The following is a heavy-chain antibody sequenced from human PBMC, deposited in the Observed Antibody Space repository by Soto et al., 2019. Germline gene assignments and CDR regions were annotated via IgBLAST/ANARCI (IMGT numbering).Heavy chain of an antibody. J-gene: IGHJ4*02. V-gene: IGHV4-59*01. CDR1: GGSISSYY. CDR3: ARTITMVRGVIFDY. D-gene: IGHD3-10*01. CDR2: IYYSGST. Sequence: SETLSLTCTVSGGSISSYYWSWIRQPPGKGLEWIGYIYYSGSTNYNPSLKSRVTISVDTSKNQFSLKLSSVTAADTAVYYCARTITMVRGVIFDYWGQGTLVTVSS.